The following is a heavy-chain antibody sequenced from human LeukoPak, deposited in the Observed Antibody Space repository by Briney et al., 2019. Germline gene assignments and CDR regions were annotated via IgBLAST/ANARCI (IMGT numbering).Heavy chain of an antibody. D-gene: IGHD2-2*01. CDR2: ISSSGSTI. V-gene: IGHV3-48*03. CDR3: ARESYCSSTSCYAGFAFDI. Sequence: GGSLRLSCAASGFTFSSYEMNWVRQAPGKGLEWVSYISSSGSTIYYADSVKGRFTISRDNAKNSLYLQMNSLRAEDTAVYYCARESYCSSTSCYAGFAFDIWGQGTMVTVSS. J-gene: IGHJ3*02. CDR1: GFTFSSYE.